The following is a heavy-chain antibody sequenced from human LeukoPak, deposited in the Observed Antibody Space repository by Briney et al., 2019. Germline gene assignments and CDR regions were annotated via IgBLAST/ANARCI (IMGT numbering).Heavy chain of an antibody. D-gene: IGHD3-22*01. CDR1: GVTFSSYG. CDR3: ARYYYDSSGYSPFDY. V-gene: IGHV3-33*01. J-gene: IGHJ4*02. Sequence: GGSLRLSCAASGVTFSSYGMHWVRQAPGKGLEWVAVIWYDGSNKYYADSVKGRFTISRDNSKNTLYLQINSLRAEDTAVYYCARYYYDSSGYSPFDYWGQGTLLTVSS. CDR2: IWYDGSNK.